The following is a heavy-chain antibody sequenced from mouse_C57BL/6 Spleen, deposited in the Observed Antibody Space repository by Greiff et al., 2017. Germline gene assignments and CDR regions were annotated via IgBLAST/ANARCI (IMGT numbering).Heavy chain of an antibody. Sequence: VQLQQSGPELVKPGASVKIPCKASGYTFTDYNMDWVKQSHGKSLEWIGDINPNNGGTIYNQKFKGKATLTVDKSSSTAYMELRSLTSEDTAVYYRARETHGYDGGSAMDYWGQGTSVTVSS. CDR1: GYTFTDYN. J-gene: IGHJ4*01. CDR3: ARETHGYDGGSAMDY. V-gene: IGHV1-18*01. CDR2: INPNNGGT. D-gene: IGHD2-2*01.